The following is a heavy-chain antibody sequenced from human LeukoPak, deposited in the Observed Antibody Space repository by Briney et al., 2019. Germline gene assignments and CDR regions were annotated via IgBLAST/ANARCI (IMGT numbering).Heavy chain of an antibody. J-gene: IGHJ4*02. CDR2: ISGYNGDT. V-gene: IGHV1-18*01. D-gene: IGHD6-19*01. CDR3: ARATGSGWYFDY. CDR1: GYTFTHYG. Sequence: ASVKVSCKASGYTFTHYGIIWVRQAPGQGLEWLGWISGYNGDTNYAQKLQGRVTMTTDISTSTAYMDLRSLRSDDTAVYYCARATGSGWYFDYWGQGTLVTVSS.